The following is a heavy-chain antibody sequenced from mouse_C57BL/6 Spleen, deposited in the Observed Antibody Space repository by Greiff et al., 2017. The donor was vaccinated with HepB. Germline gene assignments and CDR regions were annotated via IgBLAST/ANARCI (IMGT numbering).Heavy chain of an antibody. CDR2: ISYDGSN. V-gene: IGHV3-6*01. J-gene: IGHJ2*01. CDR3: AREEPLYYFDY. Sequence: EVQLQESGPGLVKPSQSLSLTCSVTGYSITSGYYWNWIRQFPGNKLEWMGYISYDGSNNYNPSLKNRISITRDTSKNQFFLKLNSVTTEDTATYYCAREEPLYYFDYWGQGTTLTVSS. CDR1: GYSITSGYY.